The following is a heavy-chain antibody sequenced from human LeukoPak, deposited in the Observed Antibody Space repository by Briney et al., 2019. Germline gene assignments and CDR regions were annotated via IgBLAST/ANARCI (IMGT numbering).Heavy chain of an antibody. CDR2: INHSGST. V-gene: IGHV4-34*01. Sequence: PSGTLSLTCAVYGGSFSGYYWSWIRQPPGKGLEWIGEINHSGSTNYNPSLKSRVTISVDTSKNQFSLKLSSVTAADTAVYYCARAHYYDSSGYSIAAHFDYWGQGTLVTVSS. D-gene: IGHD3-22*01. CDR1: GGSFSGYY. J-gene: IGHJ4*02. CDR3: ARAHYYDSSGYSIAAHFDY.